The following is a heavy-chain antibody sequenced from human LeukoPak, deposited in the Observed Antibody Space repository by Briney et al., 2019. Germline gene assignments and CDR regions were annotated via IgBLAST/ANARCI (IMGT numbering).Heavy chain of an antibody. CDR3: ARHEGSMVRGVYLYGMDV. J-gene: IGHJ6*04. CDR1: GYSFTSYW. V-gene: IGHV5-10-1*01. CDR2: IDPSDSYT. D-gene: IGHD3-10*01. Sequence: GESLRISCKGSGYSFTSYWISWVRQMPGKGLEWMGRIDPSDSYTNYSPSFQGHVTISADKSISTAYLQWSSLKASDTAMYYCARHEGSMVRGVYLYGMDVWGKGTTVTVSS.